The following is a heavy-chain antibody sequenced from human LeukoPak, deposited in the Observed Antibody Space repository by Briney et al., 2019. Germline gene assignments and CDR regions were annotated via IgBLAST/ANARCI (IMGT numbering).Heavy chain of an antibody. Sequence: SETLSLTCTVSGDSISSANYYWGWVRQPPGKGLEWIGSIYFSGSTYYNPSLKSRVSISVETSKVQFSLKLSSVTAADTAVYYCARDSCSSTSCRKKFDNWGQGTLVTVSS. CDR3: ARDSCSSTSCRKKFDN. CDR1: GDSISSANYY. V-gene: IGHV4-39*07. J-gene: IGHJ4*02. D-gene: IGHD2-2*01. CDR2: IYFSGST.